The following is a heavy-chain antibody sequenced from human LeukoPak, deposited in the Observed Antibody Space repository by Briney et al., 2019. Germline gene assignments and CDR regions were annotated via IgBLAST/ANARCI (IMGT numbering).Heavy chain of an antibody. J-gene: IGHJ6*03. CDR3: AGDPSNTGGYYFYMDV. V-gene: IGHV1-18*04. D-gene: IGHD2-8*01. CDR2: ISAYNGNT. CDR1: GYTFTGYY. Sequence: GASVKVSCKASGYTFTGYYMHWVRQAPGQGLEWMGWISAYNGNTNYAQKLQGRVTMTTDTSTSTAYMELRSLRSDDTAVYYCAGDPSNTGGYYFYMDVWGKGTTVTVSS.